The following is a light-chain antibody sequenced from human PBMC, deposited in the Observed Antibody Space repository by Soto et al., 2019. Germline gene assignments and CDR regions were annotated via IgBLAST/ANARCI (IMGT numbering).Light chain of an antibody. CDR1: RALANTY. CDR3: QQFASSPYT. V-gene: IGKV3-20*01. CDR2: GAS. Sequence: EIVLTQSPGTLSLSPGASATLSCRASRALANTYLVWYQQRPGQAPRLLLYGASTRASGVPERVSGSGSGTDVTLTISRLEPEDGAVYGCQQFASSPYTFGPGTKVDI. J-gene: IGKJ3*01.